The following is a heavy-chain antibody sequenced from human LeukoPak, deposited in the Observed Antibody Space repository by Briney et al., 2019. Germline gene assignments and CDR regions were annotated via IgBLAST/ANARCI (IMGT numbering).Heavy chain of an antibody. CDR3: ARDPSSYYYGMDV. J-gene: IGHJ6*02. D-gene: IGHD6-6*01. CDR2: IHYSGST. Sequence: PSETLSLTCTVSGGSISSYYWGWIRQPPGKGLEWIGYIHYSGSTNYNPSLKSRVTISVDTSKNQFSLKLSSVTAADTAVYFCARDPSSYYYGMDVWGQGTTVTVSS. V-gene: IGHV4-59*01. CDR1: GGSISSYY.